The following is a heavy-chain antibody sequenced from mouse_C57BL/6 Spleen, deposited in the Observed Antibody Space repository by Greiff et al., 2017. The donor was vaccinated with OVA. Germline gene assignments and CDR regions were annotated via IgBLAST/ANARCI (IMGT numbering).Heavy chain of an antibody. CDR2: INPNNGGT. D-gene: IGHD1-1*01. CDR3: ARECNSTGVDWYFDV. J-gene: IGHJ1*03. V-gene: IGHV1-18*01. CDR1: GYTFTDYY. Sequence: EVQLQQSGPELVKPGASVKIPCKASGYTFTDYYMDWVKQSPGKSLEWIGDINPNNGGTIYNQKFKGKATLTVDKSSSTAYMELRSLTSEDTAVYYCARECNSTGVDWYFDVWGTGTTVTVSS.